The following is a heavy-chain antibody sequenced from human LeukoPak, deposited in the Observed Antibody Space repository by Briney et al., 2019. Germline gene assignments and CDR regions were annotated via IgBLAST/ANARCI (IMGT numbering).Heavy chain of an antibody. CDR2: IWYDGSNE. V-gene: IGHV3-33*01. Sequence: GRSLRLSCVASGITFSSFGMHWVRQARGKGLEWVAFIWYDGSNEYYADSVKGRFTISRDNSKNTLYLQMNSLRAEDTAMYYCARDSPVTAGPFDPWGQGTLVTVSS. CDR3: ARDSPVTAGPFDP. D-gene: IGHD4-11*01. CDR1: GITFSSFG. J-gene: IGHJ5*02.